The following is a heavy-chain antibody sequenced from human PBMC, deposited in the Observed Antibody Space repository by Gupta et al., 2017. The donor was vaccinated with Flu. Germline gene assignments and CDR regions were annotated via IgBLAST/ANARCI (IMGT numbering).Heavy chain of an antibody. J-gene: IGHJ6*03. CDR3: AKMAVAATPPYYCMDV. Sequence: QVQLVESGVGVVQPGGSLRLSCQAYGFQVTIYVMHWVRQAPGKALEWVATFSYDGDNENYADPVRGRFTISRDNSKNTLYLQMNSLRPEDTGADYCAKMAVAATPPYYCMDVWGKGTTVTVSS. D-gene: IGHD6-19*01. CDR1: GFQVTIYV. CDR2: FSYDGDNE. V-gene: IGHV3-30-3*02.